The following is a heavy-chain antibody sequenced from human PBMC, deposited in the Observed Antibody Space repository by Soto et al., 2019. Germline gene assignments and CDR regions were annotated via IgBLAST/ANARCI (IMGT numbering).Heavy chain of an antibody. CDR1: GGTFSSYA. J-gene: IGHJ6*02. V-gene: IGHV1-69*12. CDR3: ARGSLRYCISTSCTHCYYYGMDV. CDR2: IIPIFGTA. D-gene: IGHD2-2*01. Sequence: QVQLVQSGAEVKKPGSSVKVSCKASGGTFSSYAISWVRQAPGQGLEWMGGIIPIFGTANYAQKFQGRVTITADESTSTAYMELSSLRSEDTAVYYCARGSLRYCISTSCTHCYYYGMDVWGQGTTVTVSS.